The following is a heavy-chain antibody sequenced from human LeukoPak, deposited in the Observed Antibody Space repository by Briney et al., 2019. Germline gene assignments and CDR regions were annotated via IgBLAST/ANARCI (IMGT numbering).Heavy chain of an antibody. CDR3: AGEHQYYYDSSGYQWPHYGMDV. Sequence: PGGSLRLSCAASGFTFSSYAMHWVRQAPGKGLEWVAVISYDGSNKYYADSVKGRFTISRDNSKSTLYLQMNSLRAEDTAVYYCAGEHQYYYDSSGYQWPHYGMDVWGQGTTVTVSS. J-gene: IGHJ6*02. D-gene: IGHD3-22*01. V-gene: IGHV3-30-3*01. CDR2: ISYDGSNK. CDR1: GFTFSSYA.